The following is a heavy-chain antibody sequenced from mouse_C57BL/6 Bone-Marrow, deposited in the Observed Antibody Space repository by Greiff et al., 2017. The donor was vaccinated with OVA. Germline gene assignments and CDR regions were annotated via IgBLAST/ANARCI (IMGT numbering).Heavy chain of an antibody. V-gene: IGHV1-64*01. D-gene: IGHD1-1*01. Sequence: QVQLQQSGAELVKPGASVKFSCKASGYTFTSYWMHWVKQRPGQGLEWIGMIHPNSGSTNYNEKFKSKATLTVDKSSSTAYMQLSSLTSEDSAVYYCARAPYYYGRWYFDVWGTGTTVTVSS. CDR3: ARAPYYYGRWYFDV. CDR1: GYTFTSYW. CDR2: IHPNSGST. J-gene: IGHJ1*03.